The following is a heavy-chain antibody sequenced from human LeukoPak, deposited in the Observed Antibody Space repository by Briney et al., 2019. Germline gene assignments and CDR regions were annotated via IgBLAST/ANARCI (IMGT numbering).Heavy chain of an antibody. D-gene: IGHD3-9*01. V-gene: IGHV3-9*01. CDR2: ISWNSGSI. CDR3: AKGYDILTGRPFDY. Sequence: GGSLRLSCAASGFTFDDYAMHWVRQAPGKGLEWVSGISWNSGSIGYADSVKGRFTISRDNAKNSLYLQMNSLRAEDTALYYCAKGYDILTGRPFDYWGQGTLVTVSS. J-gene: IGHJ4*02. CDR1: GFTFDDYA.